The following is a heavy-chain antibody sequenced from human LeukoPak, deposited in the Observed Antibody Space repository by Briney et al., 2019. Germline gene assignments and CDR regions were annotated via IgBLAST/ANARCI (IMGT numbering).Heavy chain of an antibody. CDR1: GFTFSSYW. V-gene: IGHV3-7*03. CDR3: ARGGGLDV. J-gene: IGHJ6*02. Sequence: GGSLRLSCAASGFTFSSYWMNWARQAPGKGLEWVASINHNGNVNYYVDSVKGRFTISRDNAKNSLYLQMSNLGAEDTAVYFCARGGGLDVWGQGATVTVSS. D-gene: IGHD3-16*01. CDR2: INHNGNVN.